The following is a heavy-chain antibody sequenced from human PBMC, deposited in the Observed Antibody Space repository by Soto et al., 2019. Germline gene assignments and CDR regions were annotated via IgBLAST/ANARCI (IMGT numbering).Heavy chain of an antibody. J-gene: IGHJ4*02. D-gene: IGHD3-22*01. CDR3: AREVYYYDSSGYYPPAAYFDH. CDR1: GFTVSDNY. V-gene: IGHV3-53*01. Sequence: GGSLRLSCAASGFTVSDNYMTWVRQAPGKGLEWVSVIYSGGSAYYADSVKGRFTISRDNSKNTLYLQMNSLRAEDTAVYYCAREVYYYDSSGYYPPAAYFDHWGQGTLVTVSS. CDR2: IYSGGSA.